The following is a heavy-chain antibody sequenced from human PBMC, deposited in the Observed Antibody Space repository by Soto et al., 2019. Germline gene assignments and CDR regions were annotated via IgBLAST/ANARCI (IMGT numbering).Heavy chain of an antibody. Sequence: QVQLVESGGGVVQPGRSLRLSCAASGFTFSSYGRHWVRQAPGKGLEWVAVISYDGSNKYYADSVKGRFTISRDNSKNTLYLQMNSLGAEDTAVYYCAKDHTTIDRSGPRLDYWGQGTLVTVSS. J-gene: IGHJ4*02. CDR3: AKDHTTIDRSGPRLDY. D-gene: IGHD3-22*01. CDR1: GFTFSSYG. CDR2: ISYDGSNK. V-gene: IGHV3-30*18.